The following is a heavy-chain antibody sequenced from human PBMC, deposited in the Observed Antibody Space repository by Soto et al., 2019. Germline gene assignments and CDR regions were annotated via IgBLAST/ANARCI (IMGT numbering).Heavy chain of an antibody. Sequence: QVQLVASGGGVVQPGTSLRLSCAASGFTFSSYGMYWVRQPPGKGLEWVALVSYDGSLTYYADSVKGRFTISRDNSKNTVSLQMNSLGAEDTAMYFGTKAPELISHMDAWGKGTPVTVSS. J-gene: IGHJ6*03. CDR2: VSYDGSLT. CDR3: TKAPELISHMDA. CDR1: GFTFSSYG. D-gene: IGHD2-21*01. V-gene: IGHV3-30*18.